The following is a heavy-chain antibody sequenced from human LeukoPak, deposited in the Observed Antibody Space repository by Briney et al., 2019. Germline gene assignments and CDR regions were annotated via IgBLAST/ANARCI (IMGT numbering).Heavy chain of an antibody. J-gene: IGHJ4*02. CDR2: TNPDGSRT. D-gene: IGHD3-22*01. CDR1: GFTFSTYW. V-gene: IGHV3-74*01. CDR3: AKDLRGYRDY. Sequence: GGSLRLPCAASGFTFSTYWMHWVRQAPGKGLVWVSRTNPDGSRTDYADSVKGRFTISRDNAKNTLYLQMNRLRAEDTAVYYCAKDLRGYRDYWGQGTLVTVSS.